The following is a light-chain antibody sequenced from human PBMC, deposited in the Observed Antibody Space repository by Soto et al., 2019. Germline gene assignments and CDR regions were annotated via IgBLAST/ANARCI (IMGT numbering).Light chain of an antibody. J-gene: IGKJ5*01. CDR1: QIIRNF. CDR2: GAS. CDR3: QQSYTTLIT. Sequence: DIQMTQSPSSLSASVGDRVTITCLTIQIIRNFMNCYHHKPWKAPKVLVYGASILQNGVSSRFSGNGSGTDFTLTINRLQPEDFGTYYCQQSYTTLITFGQGRRLEVK. V-gene: IGKV1-39*01.